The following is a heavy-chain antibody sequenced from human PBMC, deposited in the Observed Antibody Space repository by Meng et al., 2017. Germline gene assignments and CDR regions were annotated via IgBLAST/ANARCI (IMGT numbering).Heavy chain of an antibody. Sequence: QVQLWGFGGGVVQPGRSLRLSCAASGFTFSSYAMHWVRQAPGKGLEWVAVISYDGSNKYYADSVKGRFTISRDNSKNTLYLQMNSLRAEDTAVYYCAHFDYWGQGTLVTVSS. J-gene: IGHJ4*02. V-gene: IGHV3-30*07. CDR3: AHFDY. CDR1: GFTFSSYA. CDR2: ISYDGSNK.